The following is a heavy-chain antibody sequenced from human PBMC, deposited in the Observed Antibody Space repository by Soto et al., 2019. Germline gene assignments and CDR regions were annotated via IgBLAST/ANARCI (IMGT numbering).Heavy chain of an antibody. V-gene: IGHV3-33*01. CDR1: GFSFSRYG. CDR2: IWYDGSNQ. Sequence: QEQLVESGGGVVQPGGTLKLSCAASGFSFSRYGIHWVRQTPGKGLEWVAVIWYDGSNQYYADFVKGRFTISRDNFKNMTFLQLSSLRAEDTAVYYCTRVQSKTSGYYFDFWGQGTLVTVSS. D-gene: IGHD4-4*01. J-gene: IGHJ4*02. CDR3: TRVQSKTSGYYFDF.